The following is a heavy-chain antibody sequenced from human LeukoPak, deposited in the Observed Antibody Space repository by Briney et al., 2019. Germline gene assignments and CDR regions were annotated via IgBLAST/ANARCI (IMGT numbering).Heavy chain of an antibody. CDR1: GFTFSSYA. CDR2: ISSSSSFI. J-gene: IGHJ4*02. D-gene: IGHD3-16*02. Sequence: GVLRLSCAASGFTFSSYAMSWVRQAPGKGLEWVSSISSSSSFIYYADSVKGRFTISRDNAKSSLYLQMNSLRAEDTAVYYCARDGEEFDDYIWGSYRPNYFDYWGQGTLVTVSS. V-gene: IGHV3-21*01. CDR3: ARDGEEFDDYIWGSYRPNYFDY.